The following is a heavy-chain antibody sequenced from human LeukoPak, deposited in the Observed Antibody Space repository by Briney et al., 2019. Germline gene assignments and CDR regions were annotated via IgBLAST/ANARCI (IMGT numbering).Heavy chain of an antibody. V-gene: IGHV4-4*02. CDR3: ARVKGLHTMVRGVMGD. J-gene: IGHJ4*02. Sequence: SETLSLTCTVSGGSISTYYWSWVRQPPGKGLEWIGEIYHSGSTNYNPSLKSRVTISVDKSKNQFSLKLSSVTAADTAVYYCARVKGLHTMVRGVMGDWGQGTLVTVSS. CDR2: IYHSGST. CDR1: GGSISTYY. D-gene: IGHD3-10*01.